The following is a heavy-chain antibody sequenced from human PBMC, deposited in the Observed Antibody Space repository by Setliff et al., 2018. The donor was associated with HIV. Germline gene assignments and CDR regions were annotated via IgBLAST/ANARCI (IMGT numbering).Heavy chain of an antibody. J-gene: IGHJ4*02. CDR3: ARQLSNSFDY. V-gene: IGHV1-2*02. Sequence: GASVKVSCKASGYTFTDYFIHWVRQAPGQGLEWMGWISPHNGNTRISQRFRGGVTMTRDRSINTAYMEFSGLTSDDTAIYYCARQLSNSFDYWGQGTLVTVSS. D-gene: IGHD1-1*01. CDR2: ISPHNGNT. CDR1: GYTFTDYF.